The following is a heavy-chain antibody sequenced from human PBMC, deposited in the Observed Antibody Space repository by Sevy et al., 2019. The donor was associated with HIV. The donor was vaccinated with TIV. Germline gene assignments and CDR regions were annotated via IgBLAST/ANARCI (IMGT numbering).Heavy chain of an antibody. CDR1: GGSISSFY. CDR2: VYYSGRS. CDR3: ARMNYRGNYPGNHFYFDY. D-gene: IGHD1-26*01. J-gene: IGHJ4*02. Sequence: SETLSLTCSVTGGSISSFYWSWIRQPPGKALEWIGYVYYSGRSTYNPSLKSRVSISVDSFRNHFSLKMTSVTPADSAAYYCARMNYRGNYPGNHFYFDYRGQGSLVTVSS. V-gene: IGHV4-59*13.